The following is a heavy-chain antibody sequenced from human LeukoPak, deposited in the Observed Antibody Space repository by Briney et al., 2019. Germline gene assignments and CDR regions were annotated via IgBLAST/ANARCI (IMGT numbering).Heavy chain of an antibody. CDR2: INPNSGGT. D-gene: IGHD3-9*01. CDR3: ARAHQYDILTGYSPHYGMDV. J-gene: IGHJ6*02. CDR1: GYTFTGYY. Sequence: ASVNVSCKASGYTFTGYYMHWVRQAPGQGLEWMGWINPNSGGTNYAQKFQGWVTMTRDTSISTAYMELSRLRSDDTAVYYCARAHQYDILTGYSPHYGMDVWGQGTTVTVSS. V-gene: IGHV1-2*04.